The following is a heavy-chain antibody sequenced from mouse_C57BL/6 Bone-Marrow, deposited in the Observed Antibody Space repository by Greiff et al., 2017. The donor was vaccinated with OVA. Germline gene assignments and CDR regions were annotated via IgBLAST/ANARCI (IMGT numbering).Heavy chain of an antibody. Sequence: EVQVVESGGGLVKPGGSLKLSCAASGFTFSSYAMSWVRQTPEKRLEWVATISDGGSYTYYPDNVKGRFTISRDNAKNNLYLQMSHLKSEDTAMYYCAREGSLYYDGSSPFAYWGQGTLVTVSA. CDR2: ISDGGSYT. CDR1: GFTFSSYA. V-gene: IGHV5-4*01. D-gene: IGHD1-1*01. CDR3: AREGSLYYDGSSPFAY. J-gene: IGHJ3*01.